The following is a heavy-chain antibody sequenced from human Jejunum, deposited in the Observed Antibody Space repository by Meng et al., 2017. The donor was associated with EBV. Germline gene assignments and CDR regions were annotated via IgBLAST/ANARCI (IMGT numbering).Heavy chain of an antibody. CDR3: ARDRSNSDY. J-gene: IGHJ4*02. Sequence: QVPPGQSGAEVKKPGASVKVSCKASGYDFINSGISWVRQAPGQGLEWMGWISVYRGNTNYAQRFQDRVTLTTNTSTSTVYMELRSLTSDDTAVYYCARDRSNSDYWGQGTLVTVSS. D-gene: IGHD5-24*01. V-gene: IGHV1-18*01. CDR1: GYDFINSG. CDR2: ISVYRGNT.